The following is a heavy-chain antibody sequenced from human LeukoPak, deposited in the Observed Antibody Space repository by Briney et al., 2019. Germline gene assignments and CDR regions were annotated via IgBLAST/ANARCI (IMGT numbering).Heavy chain of an antibody. CDR1: GYSFTSYW. CDR2: IYPGDSDT. J-gene: IGHJ4*02. D-gene: IGHD6-6*01. V-gene: IGHV5-51*01. Sequence: GESLKISCKGSGYSFTSYWIGWVRQMPGKGLEWMGIIYPGDSDTRYSPSFQDQVTISADKSISTAYLQWSSLKASDTAMYYCARHSLVPSSSALDWGQGTLVTVSS. CDR3: ARHSLVPSSSALD.